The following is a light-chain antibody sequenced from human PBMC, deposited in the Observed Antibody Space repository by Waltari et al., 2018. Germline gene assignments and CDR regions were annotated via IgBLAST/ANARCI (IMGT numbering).Light chain of an antibody. CDR1: TPNIEVNT. CDR3: ATWDDRLNGWV. V-gene: IGLV1-44*01. J-gene: IGLJ3*02. CDR2: TNE. Sequence: QSVLTPPPSASGTPGQRVTISCSGSTPNIEVNTVNWYQHLPGSAPKLLIYTNEQRPSGVPDRFSGAKSGTSASLAISGLQSDDEGHYYCATWDDRLNGWVFGGGTKLTVL.